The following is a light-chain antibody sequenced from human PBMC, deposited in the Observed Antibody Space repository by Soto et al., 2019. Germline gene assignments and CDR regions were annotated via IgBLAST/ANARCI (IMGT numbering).Light chain of an antibody. CDR3: QQYNSYLCT. V-gene: IGKV1-5*03. CDR1: ESITTW. Sequence: IQVTKSAFTLSESVGDTVTITCRASESITTWLACYQLKPGKAPNLLIYKASSLVSGAPSRFSGSGAGTEVTLAIISLQPDEFLSYYCQQYNSYLCTFGQGTKVDIK. CDR2: KAS. J-gene: IGKJ1*01.